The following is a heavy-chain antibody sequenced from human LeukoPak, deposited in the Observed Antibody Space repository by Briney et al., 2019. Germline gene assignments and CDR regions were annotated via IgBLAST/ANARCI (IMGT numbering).Heavy chain of an antibody. CDR2: ISPYNDNT. CDR1: GYTFTNYR. J-gene: IGHJ6*02. V-gene: IGHV1-18*01. CDR3: AISGYENYYYGMDV. D-gene: IGHD5-12*01. Sequence: GASVTVSFKGSGYTFTNYRISWVRQAPGQGLEWMGWISPYNDNTNYAQRLQGRVTMTTDTSTSTAYMELRSLRSDDTAVYYCAISGYENYYYGMDVWGQGTTVTVSS.